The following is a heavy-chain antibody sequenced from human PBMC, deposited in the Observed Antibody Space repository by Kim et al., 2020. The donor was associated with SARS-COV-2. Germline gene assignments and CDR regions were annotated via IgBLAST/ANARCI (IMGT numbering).Heavy chain of an antibody. D-gene: IGHD3-10*01. Sequence: PSLKSRVTKSVDKAKNQFSLKLSSVTAADTAVYYCARIGYMVRGVITFDYWGQGTLVTVSS. J-gene: IGHJ4*02. V-gene: IGHV4-4*02. CDR3: ARIGYMVRGVITFDY.